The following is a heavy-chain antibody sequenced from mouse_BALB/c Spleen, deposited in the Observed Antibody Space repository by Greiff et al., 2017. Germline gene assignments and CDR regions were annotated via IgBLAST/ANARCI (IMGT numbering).Heavy chain of an antibody. V-gene: IGHV3-2*02. CDR1: GYSITSDYA. CDR2: ISYSGST. CDR3: ARWGIAARGYFDV. J-gene: IGHJ1*01. Sequence: EVKLQESGPGLVKPSQSLSLTCTVTGYSITSDYAWNWIRQFPGNKLEWMGYISYSGSTSYNPSLKSRISITRDTSKNQFFLQLNSVTTEDTATYCGARWGIAARGYFDVWGAGTTVTVSS.